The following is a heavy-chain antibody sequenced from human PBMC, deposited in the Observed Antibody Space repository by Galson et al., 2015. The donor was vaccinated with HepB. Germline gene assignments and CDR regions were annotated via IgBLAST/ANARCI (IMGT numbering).Heavy chain of an antibody. V-gene: IGHV4-39*07. J-gene: IGHJ5*02. D-gene: IGHD5-18*01. CDR3: AVGRIQQWGTWIQLWPDGWFDP. Sequence: ETLSLTCTVSGGSISSSSYFWGWIRQPPGKGLEWIGSIYYSGNTYYNPSLKSRVTISVDTSKNQFSLKLSSVTAADTAVYYCAVGRIQQWGTWIQLWPDGWFDPWGQGTLVTVSS. CDR1: GGSISSSSYF. CDR2: IYYSGNT.